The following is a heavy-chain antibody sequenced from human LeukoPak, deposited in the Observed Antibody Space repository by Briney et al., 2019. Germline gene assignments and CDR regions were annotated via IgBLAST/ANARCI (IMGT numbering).Heavy chain of an antibody. D-gene: IGHD3-9*01. CDR1: GFSLSTSGVG. CDR3: AHSGRNYDILTGYSTSNWFDP. CDR2: IYWDDDK. V-gene: IGHV2-5*02. Sequence: KESGPTLVKPTQTLTLTCTFSGFSLSTSGVGVGWIRQPPGKALEWLALIYWDDDKRYSPSLKSRLTITKDTPKNQVVLTMTNMDPVDTATYYCAHSGRNYDILTGYSTSNWFDPWGQGTLVTVSS. J-gene: IGHJ5*02.